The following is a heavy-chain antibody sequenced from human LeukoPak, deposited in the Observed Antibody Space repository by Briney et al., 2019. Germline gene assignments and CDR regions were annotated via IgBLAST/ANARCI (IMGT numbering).Heavy chain of an antibody. CDR3: ARCISALIDP. Sequence: SETLSLTCTVSGYSISSGYYWGWIRQPPGKGLEWIGEINHSGSTNYNPSLKSRVTISVDTSKNQFSLKPSSVTAADTAVYYCARCISALIDPWGQGTLVTVSS. CDR2: INHSGST. V-gene: IGHV4-38-2*02. J-gene: IGHJ5*02. D-gene: IGHD2-8*01. CDR1: GYSISSGYY.